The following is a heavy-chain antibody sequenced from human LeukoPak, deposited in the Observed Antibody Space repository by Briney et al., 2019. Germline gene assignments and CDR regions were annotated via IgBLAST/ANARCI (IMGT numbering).Heavy chain of an antibody. J-gene: IGHJ3*02. CDR3: ARRSGTYHAFDI. CDR1: GGSISSNGYY. V-gene: IGHV4-39*01. D-gene: IGHD1-26*01. Sequence: SETLSLTCTVSGGSISSNGYYWGWIRQPPGKGLEWIGSFYYTGSTFYSPSLKSRVTISVDTSKDQFSLKLSSVTAADTAVYYCARRSGTYHAFDIWGQGTMVTASS. CDR2: FYYTGST.